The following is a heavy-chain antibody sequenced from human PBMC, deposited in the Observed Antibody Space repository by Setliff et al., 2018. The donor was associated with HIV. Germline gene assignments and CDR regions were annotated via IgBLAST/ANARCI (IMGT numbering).Heavy chain of an antibody. D-gene: IGHD1-1*01. Sequence: ASETLSLTCTVSGGSISGYYWSWVRQPPEKRLELIGFIHYSGSSDYNPSLKSRITISVDMSRNQFSLVLSSVTAADTAVYYCARLQAWQLGRRGGYYYYMDVWGKGTTVTVSS. CDR3: ARLQAWQLGRRGGYYYYMDV. V-gene: IGHV4-59*01. CDR2: IHYSGSS. CDR1: GGSISGYY. J-gene: IGHJ6*03.